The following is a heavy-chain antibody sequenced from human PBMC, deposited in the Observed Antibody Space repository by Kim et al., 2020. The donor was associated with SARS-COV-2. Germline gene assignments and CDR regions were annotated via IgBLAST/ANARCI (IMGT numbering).Heavy chain of an antibody. CDR1: GFSFSDYY. CDR2: INSDGTSI. CDR3: VREPAY. J-gene: IGHJ4*02. Sequence: GGSLRLSCAASGFSFSDYYMNWIRQAPGKGLEWVGYINSDGTSIKYADSVNGRFTISRDNAKKSLSLQMNSLTPEDTAVDYCVREPAYWGQGTLVTVSS. V-gene: IGHV3-11*01.